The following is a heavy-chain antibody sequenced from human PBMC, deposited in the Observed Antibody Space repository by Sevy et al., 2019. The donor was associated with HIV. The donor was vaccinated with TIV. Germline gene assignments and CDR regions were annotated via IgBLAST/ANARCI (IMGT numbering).Heavy chain of an antibody. CDR3: AREDDYGGNFYFFDY. J-gene: IGHJ4*02. D-gene: IGHD5-12*01. CDR1: GYTFTDYY. V-gene: IGHV1-2*02. Sequence: ASVKVSCKASGYTFTDYYLHWVRQAPGQGLEWMGWINPKSGGTDYAQNFQGRVTMTRDTSISTAYMELNRLSSDDTAVYYCAREDDYGGNFYFFDYWGQGTLVTVSS. CDR2: INPKSGGT.